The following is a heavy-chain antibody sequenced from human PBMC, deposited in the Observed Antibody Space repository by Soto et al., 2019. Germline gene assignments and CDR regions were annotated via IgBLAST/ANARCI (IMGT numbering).Heavy chain of an antibody. Sequence: QVRLQQWGAGLLKPSETLPLTCAVYGGSFSDYYWSWIRQSPGKGLEWTGEINHSGSTNYNPSLKSRVTISVDTSKNQFSLKLNSVTAADTAVYYCAREVPSRYFDLWGRGTPVTVSS. CDR2: INHSGST. J-gene: IGHJ2*01. D-gene: IGHD3-10*01. V-gene: IGHV4-34*01. CDR3: AREVPSRYFDL. CDR1: GGSFSDYY.